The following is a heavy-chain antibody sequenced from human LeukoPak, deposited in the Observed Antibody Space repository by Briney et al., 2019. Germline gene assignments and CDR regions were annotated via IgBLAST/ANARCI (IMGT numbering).Heavy chain of an antibody. Sequence: GGSLRLSCAASGFTFSSYSMNWVRQAPGKGLEWVSSISSSSSYIYYADSVKGRFTISRDNAKNSLYLQMNSLRVEDTAVYYCARDNGISIFGVVNYWGQGTLVTVSS. CDR1: GFTFSSYS. J-gene: IGHJ4*02. V-gene: IGHV3-21*01. CDR2: ISSSSSYI. CDR3: ARDNGISIFGVVNY. D-gene: IGHD3-3*01.